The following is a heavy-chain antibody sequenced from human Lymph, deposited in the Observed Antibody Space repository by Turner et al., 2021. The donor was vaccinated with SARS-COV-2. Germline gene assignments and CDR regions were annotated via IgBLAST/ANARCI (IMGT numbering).Heavy chain of an antibody. CDR3: AEDRGDSDSGSCYRWFDS. V-gene: IGHV1-69*04. CDR1: GGPFSSYA. D-gene: IGHD1-26*01. CDR2: IIPVLGIA. J-gene: IGHJ5*02. Sequence: QVHLVQSGASVKSPGSSVKVSCKASGGPFSSYAISWVRQTPGQGLEWMGRIIPVLGIANYAQKFQGRVTITTDKTTSKAYRELGSRRAEDRAVEKCAEDRGDSDSGSCYRWFDSGGEG.